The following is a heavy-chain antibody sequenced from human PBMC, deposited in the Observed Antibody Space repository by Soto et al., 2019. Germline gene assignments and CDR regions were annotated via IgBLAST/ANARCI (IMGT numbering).Heavy chain of an antibody. J-gene: IGHJ4*01. V-gene: IGHV3-33*01. CDR1: GFTFGTYA. D-gene: IGHD2-8*01. Sequence: GGSLRLSCTASGFTFGTYAMHWVRQAPGKGLEWVAVIYYDGSNRYYGDAVKGRFPISRDNSKSTLYLQMSSLRAEDTAVYYCARAFCTNGVCYYFFDYWGHGTLVTVSS. CDR3: ARAFCTNGVCYYFFDY. CDR2: IYYDGSNR.